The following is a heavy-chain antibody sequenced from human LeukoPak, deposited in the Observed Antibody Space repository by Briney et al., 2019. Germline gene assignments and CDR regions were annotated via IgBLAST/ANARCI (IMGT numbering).Heavy chain of an antibody. CDR1: GFTFSSYP. D-gene: IGHD3-22*01. V-gene: IGHV3-23*01. J-gene: IGHJ6*03. CDR3: AKGGEMIHYYYMDV. CDR2: ISGSGGST. Sequence: GGSLRLSCAGSGFTFSSYPMRWVRQAPGKGLEWVSAISGSGGSTYYADSVKGRFTISRDNANNTVHLQLNSLRAEDTAVYYCAKGGEMIHYYYMDVWGKGTTVTVSS.